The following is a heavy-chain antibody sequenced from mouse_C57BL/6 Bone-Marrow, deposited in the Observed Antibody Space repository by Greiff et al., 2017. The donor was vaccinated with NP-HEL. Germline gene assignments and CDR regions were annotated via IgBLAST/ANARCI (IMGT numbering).Heavy chain of an antibody. V-gene: IGHV1-81*01. Sequence: VKLVESGAELARPGASVKLSCKASGYTFTSYGISWVKQRTGQGLEWIGEIYPRSGNTYYNEKFKGKATLTADKSSSTAYMELRSLTSEDSAVYFCAENYDYTWFAYWGQGTLVTVSA. D-gene: IGHD2-4*01. CDR1: GYTFTSYG. J-gene: IGHJ3*01. CDR2: IYPRSGNT. CDR3: AENYDYTWFAY.